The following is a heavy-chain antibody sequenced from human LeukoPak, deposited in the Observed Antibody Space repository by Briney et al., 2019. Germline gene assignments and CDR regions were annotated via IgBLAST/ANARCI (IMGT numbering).Heavy chain of an antibody. Sequence: PSETLSLTCAVYGGSFSGYYWSWIRQPPGKGLEWIGEINHSGSTNYNPSLKSRVTISVDTSKNQFSLKLSSVTAADTAVHYCARGIAFDPWGQGTLVTVSS. V-gene: IGHV4-34*01. CDR2: INHSGST. J-gene: IGHJ5*02. CDR1: GGSFSGYY. D-gene: IGHD2-21*01. CDR3: ARGIAFDP.